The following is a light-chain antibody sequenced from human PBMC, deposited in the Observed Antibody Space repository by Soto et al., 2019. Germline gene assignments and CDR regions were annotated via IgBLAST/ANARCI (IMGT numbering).Light chain of an antibody. J-gene: IGKJ3*01. Sequence: DMQMTQSPSTLSASVGDRVTITCRASQRISSWLAWYQQKPGKAPKLLIYDASRLESGVPSRFSGSGSGTEFTLTISSLQPDDFATYYCQQYKDYPFTFGPGTKVETK. V-gene: IGKV1-5*01. CDR2: DAS. CDR3: QQYKDYPFT. CDR1: QRISSW.